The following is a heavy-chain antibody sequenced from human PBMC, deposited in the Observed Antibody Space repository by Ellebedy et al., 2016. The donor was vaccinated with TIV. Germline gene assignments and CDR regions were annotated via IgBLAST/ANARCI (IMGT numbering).Heavy chain of an antibody. J-gene: IGHJ4*02. D-gene: IGHD1-26*01. Sequence: GESLKISCVVSGFSTTSNYMSWVRQAPGKGLEWVSIIYSAGNTYYADSAKGRFTISRDTSKNTLYLQLNSLRGEDTAVYYCARVDLGLAFHYWGRGALVTVSS. CDR1: GFSTTSNY. CDR3: ARVDLGLAFHY. CDR2: IYSAGNT. V-gene: IGHV3-53*01.